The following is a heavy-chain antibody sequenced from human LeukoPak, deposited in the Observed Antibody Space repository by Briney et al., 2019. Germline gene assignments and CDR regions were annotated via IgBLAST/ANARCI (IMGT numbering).Heavy chain of an antibody. CDR3: ARGPYTSSWAPYFDY. V-gene: IGHV1-2*02. J-gene: IGHJ4*02. D-gene: IGHD6-13*01. Sequence: ATVSVSFKASGDTFSGYYIHWVRQAPGQRLEWMGWINPNSGDTNYAQKFQGRVTMTRDTSISTASMEVTRLRFDDTAVYYCARGPYTSSWAPYFDYWGQGTLVPVSP. CDR2: INPNSGDT. CDR1: GDTFSGYY.